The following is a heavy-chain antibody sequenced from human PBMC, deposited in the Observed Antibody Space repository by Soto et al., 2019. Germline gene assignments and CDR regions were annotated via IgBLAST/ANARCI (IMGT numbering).Heavy chain of an antibody. CDR2: IFHTGTT. V-gene: IGHV4-31*03. CDR1: GGSFTSSAYY. CDR3: ARLLRTTFGTFDN. J-gene: IGHJ3*02. Sequence: QVHLQESGPGLVKPSQTLSLTCTVSGGSFTSSAYYWSWIRQLPGKGLEWIGDIFHTGTTNYNPSLKSRVTISIERSDNQLSLELRSVTAADTAVYHCARLLRTTFGTFDNWGQGTMVAVSS. D-gene: IGHD3-16*01.